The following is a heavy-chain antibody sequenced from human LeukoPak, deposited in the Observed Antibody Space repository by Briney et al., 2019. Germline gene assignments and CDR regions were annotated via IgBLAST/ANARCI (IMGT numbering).Heavy chain of an antibody. J-gene: IGHJ4*02. D-gene: IGHD2-21*02. CDR2: ISSSSSTI. CDR3: ARDRDSYCGGDCPYYFDY. Sequence: GGSPRLSCAASGFTFSSYSMNWVRQAPGKGLEWVSYISSSSSTIYYADSVKGRFTISRDNAKNSLYLQMNSLRAEDTAVYYCARDRDSYCGGDCPYYFDYWGQGTLVTVSS. V-gene: IGHV3-48*01. CDR1: GFTFSSYS.